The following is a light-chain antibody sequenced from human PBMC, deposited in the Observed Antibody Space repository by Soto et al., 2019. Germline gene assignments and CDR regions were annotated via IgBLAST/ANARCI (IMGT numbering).Light chain of an antibody. CDR1: SSDVGGYNY. V-gene: IGLV2-14*01. J-gene: IGLJ1*01. CDR3: SSYTCSSTPYV. Sequence: QSVLTQPASVSGSPGQSITISCTGTSSDVGGYNYVSWYQQHPVKAPKLMIYDVTNRPSGVSDRFSGSKSGNTASLTISGLQAEDEADYYCSSYTCSSTPYVFGTGTKLTFL. CDR2: DVT.